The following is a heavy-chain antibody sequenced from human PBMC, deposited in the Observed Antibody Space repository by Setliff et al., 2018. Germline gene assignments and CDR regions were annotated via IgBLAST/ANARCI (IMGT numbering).Heavy chain of an antibody. CDR3: ARDRPTVVIAAAKASFDH. D-gene: IGHD2-2*01. Sequence: ASVKVSCKTSGYSFASYGVSWVRQAPGQGLEWMGWISGYNGDTNYAPEFQGRVNMTTDTSTSTGYMELRRLRSDDTAVYYCARDRPTVVIAAAKASFDHWGQGTLVAVSS. J-gene: IGHJ5*02. CDR1: GYSFASYG. V-gene: IGHV1-18*01. CDR2: ISGYNGDT.